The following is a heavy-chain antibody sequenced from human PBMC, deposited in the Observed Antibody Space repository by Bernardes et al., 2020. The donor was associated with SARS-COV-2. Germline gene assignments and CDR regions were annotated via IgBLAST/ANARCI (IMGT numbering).Heavy chain of an antibody. CDR3: ARGIVATIGYFDL. CDR1: GFTFDNYG. D-gene: IGHD5-12*01. J-gene: IGHJ2*01. V-gene: IGHV3-20*01. CDR2: INWNGGST. Sequence: GGSLRLSCAASGFTFDNYGMSWVRQAPGKGLEWVSGINWNGGSTGYADSVKGRFTISRDNAKNSLYLQMNSLRAEDTALYHCARGIVATIGYFDLWGRGTLVTVSS.